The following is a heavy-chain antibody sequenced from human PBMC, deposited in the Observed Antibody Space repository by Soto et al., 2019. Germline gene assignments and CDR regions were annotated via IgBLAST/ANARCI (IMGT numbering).Heavy chain of an antibody. J-gene: IGHJ4*02. CDR1: GGTFNNYA. CDR2: IIPIFDSP. V-gene: IGHV1-69*01. Sequence: QVQLVQSGPEMKKPGSAMRVSCKASGGTFNNYAMNWVRQAPGQGLEWMGGIIPIFDSPNYAQKFQGRVTITVDESTNTAYMDLSSLRFEDTTVYYCARSIGSGGDIGGFDYWGQGTLVTVSS. D-gene: IGHD3-16*02. CDR3: ARSIGSGGDIGGFDY.